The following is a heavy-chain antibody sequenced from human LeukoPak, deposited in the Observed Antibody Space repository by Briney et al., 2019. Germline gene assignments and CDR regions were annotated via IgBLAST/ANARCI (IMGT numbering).Heavy chain of an antibody. D-gene: IGHD3-10*02. CDR2: ISSSGSTI. V-gene: IGHV3-48*03. CDR3: AELGITMIGGV. CDR1: GFTFSSYA. J-gene: IGHJ6*04. Sequence: GGSLRLSCAASGFTFSSYAMNWVRQASGKGLEWVSYISSSGSTIYYADSVKGRFTISRDNAKNSLYLQMNSLRAEDTAVYYCAELGITMIGGVWGKGTTVTISS.